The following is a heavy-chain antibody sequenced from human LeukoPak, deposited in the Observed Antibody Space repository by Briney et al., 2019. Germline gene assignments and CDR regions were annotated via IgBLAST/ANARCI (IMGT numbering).Heavy chain of an antibody. V-gene: IGHV3-7*01. CDR2: INQDGSEK. Sequence: GGSLRLSCVASGFTFVSHWMTWVRQAPGKGLEWVANINQDGSEKYYVDSVKGRFTISRDNAKNSLYLQMNSLRAEDAAVYYCARDTGGYSYAFDIWGQGTMVTVSS. CDR3: ARDTGGYSYAFDI. J-gene: IGHJ3*02. CDR1: GFTFVSHW. D-gene: IGHD5-18*01.